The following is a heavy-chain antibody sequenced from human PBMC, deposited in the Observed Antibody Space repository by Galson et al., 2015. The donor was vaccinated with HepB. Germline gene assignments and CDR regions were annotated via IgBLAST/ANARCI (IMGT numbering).Heavy chain of an antibody. J-gene: IGHJ2*01. CDR3: ARISGLSLVKIAAAGTRWWYFDL. Sequence: PALVKPTQTLTLTCTVSGFSLSNARMGVSWIRQPPGKALEWLAHIFSNDEKSYSTSLKSRLTISKDTSKSQVVLTMTNMDPVDTATYYCARISGLSLVKIAAAGTRWWYFDLWGRGTLVTVSS. CDR2: IFSNDEK. CDR1: GFSLSNARMG. D-gene: IGHD6-13*01. V-gene: IGHV2-26*01.